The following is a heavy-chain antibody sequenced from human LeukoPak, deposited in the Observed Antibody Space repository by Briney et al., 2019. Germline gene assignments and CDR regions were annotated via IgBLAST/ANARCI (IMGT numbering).Heavy chain of an antibody. V-gene: IGHV4-59*12. CDR1: GGSISSYY. CDR3: ATEGAAVAADWFDP. Sequence: SETLSLTCTVSGGSISSYYWSWIRQPPGKGLEWIGYIYYSGSTNYNPSLKSRVTISVDTSKNQFSLKLSSVTAADTAVYYCATEGAAVAADWFDPWGQGTRVTVSS. CDR2: IYYSGST. D-gene: IGHD6-19*01. J-gene: IGHJ5*02.